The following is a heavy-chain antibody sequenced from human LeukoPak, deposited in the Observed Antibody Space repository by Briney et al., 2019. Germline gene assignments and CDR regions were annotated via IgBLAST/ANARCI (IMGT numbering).Heavy chain of an antibody. V-gene: IGHV1-58*02. CDR3: AAGTTVTNFVNY. D-gene: IGHD4-17*01. CDR2: IVVGSGNT. J-gene: IGHJ4*02. CDR1: GFTFTSSA. Sequence: SVKVSCKASGFTFTSSAMQWVRQARGQRLEWIGWIVVGSGNTNYAQKFQERVTVTRDMSTSTAYMELSSLRSEDTAVYYCAAGTTVTNFVNYWGQGTLVTVSS.